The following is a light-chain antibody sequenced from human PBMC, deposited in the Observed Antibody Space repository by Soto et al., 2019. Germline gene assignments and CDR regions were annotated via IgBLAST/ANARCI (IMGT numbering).Light chain of an antibody. V-gene: IGKV1-39*01. Sequence: DIQMTQSPSSLSASVEDRVIITCRASQSISNHLNWYQQKPGKAPKLMIFAASSLQSGVPSRFSGSRSGPEFTLTISSLQPEDFETYYCQQYYSYPLTFGGGTKVDIK. CDR1: QSISNH. J-gene: IGKJ4*01. CDR2: AAS. CDR3: QQYYSYPLT.